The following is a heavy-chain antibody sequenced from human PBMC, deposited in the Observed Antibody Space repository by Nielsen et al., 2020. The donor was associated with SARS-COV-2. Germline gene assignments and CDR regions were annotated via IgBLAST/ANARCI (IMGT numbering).Heavy chain of an antibody. CDR1: GYTFTSYA. V-gene: IGHV7-4-1*02. Sequence: ASVKVSCKASGYTFTSYAMNWVRQAPGQGLEWMGWINTNTGNPTYAQGFTGRFVFSLDTSVSTAYLQISSLKAEDTAVYYCARGIGYCTNGECWNYYYGMDVWGQGTTVTVSS. CDR3: ARGIGYCTNGECWNYYYGMDV. CDR2: INTNTGNP. J-gene: IGHJ6*02. D-gene: IGHD2-8*01.